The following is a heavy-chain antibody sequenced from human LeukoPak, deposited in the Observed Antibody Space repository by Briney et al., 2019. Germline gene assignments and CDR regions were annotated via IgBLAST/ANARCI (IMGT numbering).Heavy chain of an antibody. CDR3: ARYNPSGYDLDY. V-gene: IGHV4-38-2*02. CDR2: IYHTGNS. J-gene: IGHJ4*02. CDR1: GYSISRGYY. D-gene: IGHD5-12*01. Sequence: SETLSLTCTVSGYSISRGYYWGWVRQPPGKGLEWIGSIYHTGNSYSNPPLKSRVTISVDTSKNQFSLKLNSVTAADTAVYYCARYNPSGYDLDYWGQGSLVTVSS.